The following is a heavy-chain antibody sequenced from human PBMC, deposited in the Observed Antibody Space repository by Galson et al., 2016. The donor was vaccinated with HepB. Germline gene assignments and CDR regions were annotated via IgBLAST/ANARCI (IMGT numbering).Heavy chain of an antibody. D-gene: IGHD1-14*01. J-gene: IGHJ3*01. CDR3: ARGPHEYTNRRDAFDV. V-gene: IGHV1-3*01. CDR1: GYTFTAYT. CDR2: INPGYGDT. Sequence: QSGAEVKKPGASVKVSCKASGYTFTAYTLHWVRQTPGQRLEWMGWINPGYGDTKSSQEFQGRVTFSRDTSASTVYMSLSSLRSEDTAGYYCARGPHEYTNRRDAFDVWGHRTMVTVSS.